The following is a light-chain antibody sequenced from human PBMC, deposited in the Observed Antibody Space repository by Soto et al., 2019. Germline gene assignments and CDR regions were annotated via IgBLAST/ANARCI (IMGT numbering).Light chain of an antibody. J-gene: IGKJ4*01. V-gene: IGKV3-20*01. Sequence: EIVLTQSPGTLSLSPGERTTLSCRASQSLRNNYLAWYQQKPGQTPRLLIHSASSRATGIPDRFSGSGSGTDFTLTISRLEPEDFAVYYCQQFNNSPLTFGGGTKVEIK. CDR3: QQFNNSPLT. CDR2: SAS. CDR1: QSLRNNY.